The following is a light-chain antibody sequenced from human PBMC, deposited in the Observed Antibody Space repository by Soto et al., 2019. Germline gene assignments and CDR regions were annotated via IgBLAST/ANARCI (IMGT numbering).Light chain of an antibody. CDR3: GSYTGSIYV. CDR1: SSDVGGYKF. Sequence: QSALTQPASVSGSPGQSITISCTGTSSDVGGYKFVSWYQQHPGKAPKLIIYEVSNRPSGFSSRVSGSKSGNTASLTISGLQAEDEADYYCGSYTGSIYVFGTGTKLTVL. J-gene: IGLJ1*01. CDR2: EVS. V-gene: IGLV2-14*01.